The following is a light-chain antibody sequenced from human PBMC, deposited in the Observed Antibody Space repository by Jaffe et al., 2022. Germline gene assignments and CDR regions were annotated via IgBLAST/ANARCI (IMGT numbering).Light chain of an antibody. CDR2: GNN. CDR3: QSYDTSLSGSV. CDR1: SSNIGAAYD. J-gene: IGLJ7*01. Sequence: QSVLTQPPSVSGAPGQRVTISCTGSSSNIGAAYDVYWYQQLPGTAPKLLISGNNNRPSGVPDRFSGSKSGTSASLAITGLQAEDEADYYCQSYDTSLSGSVFGGGTQLTVL. V-gene: IGLV1-40*01.